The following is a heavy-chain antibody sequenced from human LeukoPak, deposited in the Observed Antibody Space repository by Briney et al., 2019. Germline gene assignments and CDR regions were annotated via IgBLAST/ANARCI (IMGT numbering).Heavy chain of an antibody. Sequence: GGSLRLSCAASRFTFSNYEMNWVRKAPGKGLEWVSYISSSGNTIYYADSVKGRFTISRDNAKNSLYLQMNSLRAEDTAVYYCARETGIAVELDYWGQGTLVTVSS. CDR2: ISSSGNTI. J-gene: IGHJ4*02. V-gene: IGHV3-48*03. D-gene: IGHD6-19*01. CDR1: RFTFSNYE. CDR3: ARETGIAVELDY.